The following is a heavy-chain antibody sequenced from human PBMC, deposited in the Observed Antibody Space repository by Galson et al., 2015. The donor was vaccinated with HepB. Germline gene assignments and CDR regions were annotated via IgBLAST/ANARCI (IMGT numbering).Heavy chain of an antibody. V-gene: IGHV1-2*02. J-gene: IGHJ4*02. D-gene: IGHD3-10*01. CDR3: ARDRIDDSGSYSIFDY. CDR2: INPNNGRT. CDR1: GYRFNGYY. Sequence: SVKVSCKASGYRFNGYYIHWVRQAPEQGLEWMGWINPNNGRTKYAQNFQGRVTMTRDTSISTAYMELSGLRSDDTAVYYCARDRIDDSGSYSIFDYWGQGTLVTVSS.